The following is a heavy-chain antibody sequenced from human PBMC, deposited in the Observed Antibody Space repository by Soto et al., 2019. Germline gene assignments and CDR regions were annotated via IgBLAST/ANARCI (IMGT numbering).Heavy chain of an antibody. J-gene: IGHJ5*02. CDR2: IKSKTDGGTT. V-gene: IGHV3-15*01. CDR3: TTEPSGDSWSYNWFDP. D-gene: IGHD3-10*01. CDR1: GFTFSNAW. Sequence: GGSLRLSCAASGFTFSNAWMSWVRQAPGKGLEWVGRIKSKTDGGTTDYAAPVKGRFTISRDDSKNTLYLQMNSLKTEDTAVYYCTTEPSGDSWSYNWFDPWGQGTLVTVSS.